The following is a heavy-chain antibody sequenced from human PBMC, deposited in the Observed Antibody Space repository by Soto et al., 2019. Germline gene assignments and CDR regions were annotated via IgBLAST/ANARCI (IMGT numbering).Heavy chain of an antibody. CDR2: TYNSGST. V-gene: IGHV4-59*01. CDR1: GGSIRTSY. J-gene: IGHJ3*02. CDR3: ARGAFDI. Sequence: SETLSLTCTVSGGSIRTSYWSWIRQPPGKGLEWIGYTYNSGSTNYNPSLKSRVTISVDTSKNQFSLHLSSVTAADTAVYYCARGAFDIWGQGTMVTVSS.